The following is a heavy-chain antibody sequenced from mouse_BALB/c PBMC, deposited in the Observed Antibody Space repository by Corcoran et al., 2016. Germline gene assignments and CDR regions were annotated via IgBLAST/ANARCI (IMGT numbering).Heavy chain of an antibody. CDR2: ILPGSGTT. D-gene: IGHD2-4*01. CDR1: GYTFSSYW. Sequence: QVQLQQSGAELMKPGASVKISCKATGYTFSSYWIEWVKQRPGHGLEWIGEILPGSGTTNYNEKFKGKATFTADTSSNTAYMQLSSLPSEDSAVYYCARDDYDGRRFAYWGQGTLVTVSA. J-gene: IGHJ3*01. V-gene: IGHV1-9*01. CDR3: ARDDYDGRRFAY.